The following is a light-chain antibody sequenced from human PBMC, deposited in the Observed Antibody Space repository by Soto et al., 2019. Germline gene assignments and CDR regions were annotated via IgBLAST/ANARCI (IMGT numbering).Light chain of an antibody. CDR3: HQYGSSPLT. CDR1: QSVSSSY. Sequence: EIVLKQSPGTLYLSPGERATLSCRASQSVSSSYLAWYQQKPGQAPRLLIYGASSRATGIPDRFSGSGSGTDFTLTISRLEPEDFSVYYCHQYGSSPLTFGGGTKVEIK. J-gene: IGKJ4*01. CDR2: GAS. V-gene: IGKV3-20*01.